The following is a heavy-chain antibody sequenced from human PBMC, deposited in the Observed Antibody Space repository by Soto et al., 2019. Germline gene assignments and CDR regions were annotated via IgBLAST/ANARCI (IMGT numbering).Heavy chain of an antibody. J-gene: IGHJ4*02. CDR2: IYHTGST. Sequence: QVQLLESGPGLVKPSETLTLTCNVSGDSLNSGAYYWTWIRQSPGRGLEWIGHIYHTGSTNYNPSLRSRITMPLDTTMNHCSLSLKSHNAGDTGDYSCARSWGGDGYSQWGKGTLVTVSS. V-gene: IGHV4-61*03. CDR1: GDSLNSGAYY. D-gene: IGHD2-15*01. CDR3: ARSWGGDGYSQ.